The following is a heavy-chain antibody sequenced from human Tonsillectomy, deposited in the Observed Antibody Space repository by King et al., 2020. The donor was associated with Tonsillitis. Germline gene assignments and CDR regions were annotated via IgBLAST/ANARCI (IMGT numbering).Heavy chain of an antibody. D-gene: IGHD6-19*01. CDR2: IYYSGST. CDR3: ARNKHIAVVPFDY. J-gene: IGHJ4*02. V-gene: IGHV4-59*01. CDR1: GGSISSYY. Sequence: VQLQESGPGLVKPSETLSLTCTVSGGSISSYYWSWIRQPPGKGLEWIGYIYYSGSTNYNPSLKSRVTISVETSKNQFSLKLSSVTAADTAGYYGARNKHIAVVPFDYWGQGTLVTVSS.